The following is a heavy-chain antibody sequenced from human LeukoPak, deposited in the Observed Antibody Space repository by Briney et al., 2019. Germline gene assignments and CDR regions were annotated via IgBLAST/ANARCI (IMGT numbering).Heavy chain of an antibody. J-gene: IGHJ5*02. D-gene: IGHD3/OR15-3a*01. CDR1: GGSFSGYY. V-gene: IGHV4-34*01. Sequence: SETLSLTCAVYGGSFSGYYWSWIRQPPGKGLEWIGEINHSGSTNYNPSLKSRVTISVDTSKNQFSLKLSSVTAADTAVYYCARGGLVTRGPWFDPWGQGTPVTVSS. CDR2: INHSGST. CDR3: ARGGLVTRGPWFDP.